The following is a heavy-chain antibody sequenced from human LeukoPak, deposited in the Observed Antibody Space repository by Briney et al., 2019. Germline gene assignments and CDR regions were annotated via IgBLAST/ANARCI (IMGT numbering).Heavy chain of an antibody. J-gene: IGHJ6*03. D-gene: IGHD3-3*01. CDR3: ARASDFWSGQPHYYYYYMDV. V-gene: IGHV1-69*05. Sequence: ASVKVSCKASGGTFSSYAISWVRQAPGQGLEWMGGIIPIFGTANYAQKFQGRATITTDESTSTAYMELSSLRSEDTAVYYCARASDFWSGQPHYYYYYMDVWGKGTTVTVSS. CDR2: IIPIFGTA. CDR1: GGTFSSYA.